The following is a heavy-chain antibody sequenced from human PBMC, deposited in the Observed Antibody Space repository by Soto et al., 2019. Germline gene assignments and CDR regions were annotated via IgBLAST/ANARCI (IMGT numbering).Heavy chain of an antibody. J-gene: IGHJ5*02. D-gene: IGHD2-2*01. Sequence: GESLKISCTGFGYTFTTFWISWVRQMPGRGLEWMGRIDPRDSYTNYSPSFQGHVTISVDKSISTAYLQWGSLKASDTAMYYCARLYCSSSTCDRWFDPWGQGTLVTVSS. CDR1: GYTFTTFW. CDR3: ARLYCSSSTCDRWFDP. V-gene: IGHV5-10-1*01. CDR2: IDPRDSYT.